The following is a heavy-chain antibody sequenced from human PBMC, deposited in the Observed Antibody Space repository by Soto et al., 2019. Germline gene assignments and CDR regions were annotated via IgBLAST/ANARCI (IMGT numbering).Heavy chain of an antibody. D-gene: IGHD6-19*01. CDR3: AKRSYTSGWYYFDY. CDR1: QFTFSSYA. J-gene: IGHJ4*02. Sequence: GGSLRLSCRASQFTFSSYAMSWVRQAPGKGLEWVSAVLDSGAATYYADSVKGRFTISRDNSKNTLYLQMNSLRAEDTAVYYCAKRSYTSGWYYFDYWGQGTLVTVSS. V-gene: IGHV3-23*01. CDR2: VLDSGAAT.